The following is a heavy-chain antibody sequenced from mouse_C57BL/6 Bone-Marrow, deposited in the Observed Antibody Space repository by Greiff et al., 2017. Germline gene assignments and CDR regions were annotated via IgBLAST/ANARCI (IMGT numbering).Heavy chain of an antibody. D-gene: IGHD5-1*01. J-gene: IGHJ2*01. CDR3: TRRGYLPDY. V-gene: IGHV1-15*01. CDR1: GYTFTDYE. Sequence: QVQLKQSGAELVRPGASVTLSCKASGYTFTDYEMHWVKQTPVHGLEWIGAIDPETGGTAYNQKFKGKAILTADKSSSTAYMELRSLTSEDSAVYYCTRRGYLPDYWGQGTTLTVSS. CDR2: IDPETGGT.